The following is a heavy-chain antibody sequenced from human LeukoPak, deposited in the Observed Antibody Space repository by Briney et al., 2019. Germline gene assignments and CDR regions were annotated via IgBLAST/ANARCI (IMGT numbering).Heavy chain of an antibody. CDR3: ARVSVVVTALFDY. J-gene: IGHJ4*02. Sequence: SETLSLTCAVYGGSFSGYYWSWIRQPPGKGLEWIGETNHSGSTNYNPSLKSRVTISVDTSKNQFSLKLSSVTAADTAVYYCARVSVVVTALFDYWGQGTLVTVSS. CDR2: TNHSGST. CDR1: GGSFSGYY. V-gene: IGHV4-34*01. D-gene: IGHD2-21*02.